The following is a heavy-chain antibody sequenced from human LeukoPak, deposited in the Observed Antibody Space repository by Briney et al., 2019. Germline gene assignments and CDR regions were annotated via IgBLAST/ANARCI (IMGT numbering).Heavy chain of an antibody. Sequence: ASVKVSCKASGYTFIDYYMQWVRQAPGQGLEWMGWINPKSGGTKYAQKFHGRVTMTRDTSISTAYMELSRLRSADTAVYYCARSPVGFKGVGGLYFYGMDVWGQGTTVTISS. CDR1: GYTFIDYY. CDR3: ARSPVGFKGVGGLYFYGMDV. V-gene: IGHV1-2*02. J-gene: IGHJ6*02. D-gene: IGHD1-26*01. CDR2: INPKSGGT.